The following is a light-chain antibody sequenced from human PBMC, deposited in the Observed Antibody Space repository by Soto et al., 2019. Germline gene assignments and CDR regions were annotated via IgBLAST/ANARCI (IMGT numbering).Light chain of an antibody. CDR3: QQRSKWPLT. J-gene: IGKJ4*01. CDR1: ESISSY. CDR2: DAS. Sequence: EIVLTQSPATLSLSPGERATLSCRASESISSYLAWYQLRPGQAPSLLIYDASNRATGIQARFSGSGSGTDFTLTIDNLEPEDFAVYYCQQRSKWPLTFGGVTKVEI. V-gene: IGKV3-11*01.